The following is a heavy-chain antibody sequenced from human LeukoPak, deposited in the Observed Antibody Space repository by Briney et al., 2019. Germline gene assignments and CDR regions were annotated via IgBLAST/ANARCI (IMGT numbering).Heavy chain of an antibody. V-gene: IGHV3-23*01. Sequence: PGGSLRLSCATSGFSFSDYGVSWVRQAPGEGLEWVSAISGDGHRTYYADSVKGRFTISRDNSKNTVYLQMDSLRVEDTAVYYCAKAGYSYGQDFYFDYWGQGTLVTVSS. CDR2: ISGDGHRT. CDR3: AKAGYSYGQDFYFDY. D-gene: IGHD5-18*01. CDR1: GFSFSDYG. J-gene: IGHJ4*02.